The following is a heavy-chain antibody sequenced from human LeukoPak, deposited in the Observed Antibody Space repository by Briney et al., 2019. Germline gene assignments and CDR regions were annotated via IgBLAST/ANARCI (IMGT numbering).Heavy chain of an antibody. Sequence: GGSLRLSCAASGFTVSSNYMSWVRQAPGKGLGWVSVIYSGRSTYYADSVKGRFIISRDNSKNTLYLQMYSLRGEDTAVYYCAKGYYDNSGYLYYWGQGTLVTVSS. J-gene: IGHJ4*02. CDR3: AKGYYDNSGYLYY. CDR2: IYSGRST. D-gene: IGHD3-22*01. V-gene: IGHV3-66*01. CDR1: GFTVSSNY.